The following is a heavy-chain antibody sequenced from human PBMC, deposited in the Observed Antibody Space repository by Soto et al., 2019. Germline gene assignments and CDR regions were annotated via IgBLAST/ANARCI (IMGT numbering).Heavy chain of an antibody. V-gene: IGHV3-48*03. CDR1: GFTFNTYE. CDR2: ISSRGTSI. D-gene: IGHD6-19*01. Sequence: EVQLVESGGGLVQPGESLRLSCAASGFTFNTYEMNWVRQAPGKGLEWVAYISSRGTSIFYADSVKGRFPISRDNDNDSVSLLMNNLRVDDTAVYYCARDRGYNTGWYGGALDLWGQGTLVTVSS. J-gene: IGHJ4*02. CDR3: ARDRGYNTGWYGGALDL.